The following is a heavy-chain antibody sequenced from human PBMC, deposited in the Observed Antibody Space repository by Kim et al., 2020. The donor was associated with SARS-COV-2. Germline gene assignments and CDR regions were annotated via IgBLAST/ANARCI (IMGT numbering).Heavy chain of an antibody. CDR3: ARGGSGRSPDFDY. CDR2: IGTGGDP. CDR1: GFTFSSYD. V-gene: IGHV3-13*05. J-gene: IGHJ4*02. Sequence: GGSLRLSCAASGFTFSSYDMHWVRQAIGEDLEWVSSIGTGGDPYYPGSVKGRFTISRENAKNSLYLQMNSLRAGDTAVYYCARGGSGRSPDFDYWGQGTLVTVSS. D-gene: IGHD1-26*01.